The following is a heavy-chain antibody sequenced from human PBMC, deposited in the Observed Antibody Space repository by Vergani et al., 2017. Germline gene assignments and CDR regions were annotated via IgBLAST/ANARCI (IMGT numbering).Heavy chain of an antibody. Sequence: QVQLQESGPGLVKPSETLSLTCTVSGGSISSYYWSWIRQPPGKGLEWIGYIYYSGSTNNNPSLKSRVTISVDTSKNQFSLKLSSVTAADTAVYYCASLAYYDFWSGQNPSDYWGQGTLVTVSS. V-gene: IGHV4-59*01. CDR2: IYYSGST. D-gene: IGHD3-3*01. CDR3: ASLAYYDFWSGQNPSDY. CDR1: GGSISSYY. J-gene: IGHJ4*02.